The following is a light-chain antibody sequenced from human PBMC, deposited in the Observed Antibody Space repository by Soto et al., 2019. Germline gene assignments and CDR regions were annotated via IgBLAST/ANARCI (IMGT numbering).Light chain of an antibody. CDR3: QQYGSSPIT. J-gene: IGKJ5*01. V-gene: IGKV3-20*01. Sequence: EIVLTQSPCTLSLSPGERSALSCRASQSVISTYLAWYQQKPGQAPRLLIYGASSRATGIPDRFSGSGSGTDLTLTISRLEPEDFAVYYCQQYGSSPITFGQGTRLEIK. CDR2: GAS. CDR1: QSVISTY.